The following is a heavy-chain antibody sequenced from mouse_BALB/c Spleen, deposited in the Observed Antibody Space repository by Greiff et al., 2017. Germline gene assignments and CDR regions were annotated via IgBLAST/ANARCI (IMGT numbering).Heavy chain of an antibody. Sequence: VQLQQSGPELVKPGALVKISCKASGYTFTSYDINWVKQRPGQGLEWIGEINPSNGRTNYNEKFKSKATLTVDKSSSTAYMQLSSLTSEDSAVYYCAYYDYDYAMDYWGQGTSVTVSS. V-gene: IGHV1S81*02. CDR1: GYTFTSYD. J-gene: IGHJ4*01. CDR3: AYYDYDYAMDY. CDR2: INPSNGRT. D-gene: IGHD2-4*01.